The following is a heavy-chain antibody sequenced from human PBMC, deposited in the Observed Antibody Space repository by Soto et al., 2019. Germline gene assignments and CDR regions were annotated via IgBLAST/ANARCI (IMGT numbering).Heavy chain of an antibody. J-gene: IGHJ6*03. Sequence: ASVKVSCKVSGYTLTELSMHWVRQAPGKGLEWMGGFDPEDGETIYAQKSQGRVTMTEDTSTDTAYMELSSLRSEDTAVYYCATLKPAAMPGHYYYMDVWGKGTTVTVSS. CDR2: FDPEDGET. CDR1: GYTLTELS. V-gene: IGHV1-24*01. D-gene: IGHD2-2*01. CDR3: ATLKPAAMPGHYYYMDV.